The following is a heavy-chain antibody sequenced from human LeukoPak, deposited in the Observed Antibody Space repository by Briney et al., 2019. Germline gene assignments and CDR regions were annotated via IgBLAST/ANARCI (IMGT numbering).Heavy chain of an antibody. V-gene: IGHV3-74*01. CDR2: INSDGSST. CDR3: ATVGGETMFDYFDY. J-gene: IGHJ4*02. Sequence: SGGSLRLSCAASGFTFSSCWMHWVRQAPGKGLVWVSRINSDGSSTSYADSVKGRFTISRDNAKNTLYLQMNSLRAEDTAVYYCATVGGETMFDYFDYWGQGTLVTVSS. D-gene: IGHD3-10*02. CDR1: GFTFSSCW.